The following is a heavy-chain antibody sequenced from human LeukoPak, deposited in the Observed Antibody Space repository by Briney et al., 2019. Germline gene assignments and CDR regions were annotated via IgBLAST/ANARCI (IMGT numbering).Heavy chain of an antibody. D-gene: IGHD6-13*01. CDR1: GFTFSSYG. Sequence: GGSLRLSCAASGFTFSSYGMHWVRQAPGKGLEWVAVISYDGSNKYYADSVKGRFTISRDNSKNTLYLQMNSLRAEDTAVYYCAKDGTKRAAAGKFDYWGQGTLVTVSS. CDR2: ISYDGSNK. J-gene: IGHJ4*02. V-gene: IGHV3-30*18. CDR3: AKDGTKRAAAGKFDY.